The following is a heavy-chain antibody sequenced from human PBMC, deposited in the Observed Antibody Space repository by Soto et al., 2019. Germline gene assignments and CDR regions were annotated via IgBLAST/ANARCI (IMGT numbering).Heavy chain of an antibody. CDR1: GYTFTSYG. Sequence: ASVKVSCKASGYTFTSYGISWVRQAPGQGLEWKGWISAYNGNTNYAQKHQGRVTMTTDTSTSTAYMEMRSLRSDDTAVYYCARDLALSSLHYYDSSGYQGPPHYWGQGTLVTVSS. CDR2: ISAYNGNT. CDR3: ARDLALSSLHYYDSSGYQGPPHY. V-gene: IGHV1-18*01. J-gene: IGHJ4*02. D-gene: IGHD3-22*01.